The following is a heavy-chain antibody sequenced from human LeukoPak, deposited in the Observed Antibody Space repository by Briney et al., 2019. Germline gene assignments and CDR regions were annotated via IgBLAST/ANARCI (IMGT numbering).Heavy chain of an antibody. CDR2: ISSSSSYI. Sequence: PGGSLRLSCAASGFTFSSYSMNWVRQAPGKGLEWVSSISSSSSYIYYADSVKGRFTISRDNAKNSLYLQMNSLRAEDTAVYYCARDESLGDLWSGYFDALDIWGQGTMVTVSS. J-gene: IGHJ3*02. CDR3: ARDESLGDLWSGYFDALDI. CDR1: GFTFSSYS. V-gene: IGHV3-21*01. D-gene: IGHD3-3*01.